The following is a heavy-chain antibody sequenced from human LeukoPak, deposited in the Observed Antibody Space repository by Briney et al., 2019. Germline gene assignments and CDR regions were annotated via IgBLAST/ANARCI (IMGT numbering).Heavy chain of an antibody. J-gene: IGHJ3*02. V-gene: IGHV3-21*01. Sequence: GGTLRLSCAASGFTFSSYSMNWVRQAPGKGLEWVSSISSSSSYIYYADSVKDRFTISRDNAKNSLYLQMNSLRGEDTAVYYCARAYYDFWSGSAYDAFDIWGQGTMVTASS. CDR2: ISSSSSYI. CDR3: ARAYYDFWSGSAYDAFDI. D-gene: IGHD3-3*01. CDR1: GFTFSSYS.